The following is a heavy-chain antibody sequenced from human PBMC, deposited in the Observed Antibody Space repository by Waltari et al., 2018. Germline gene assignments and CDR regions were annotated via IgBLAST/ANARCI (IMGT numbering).Heavy chain of an antibody. J-gene: IGHJ4*02. CDR1: GFTIGSYG. CDR2: IHLDGGQT. D-gene: IGHD3-10*01. V-gene: IGHV3-30*02. Sequence: QVQLVESGGGVVQPGMSLRLYCAASGFTIGSYGMHWVRQAPGKGLEWVGLIHLDGGQTYYGDSVRGRFTISTDNSKNTLYLDMDSLKLNDTAIYYCAKDAFGNTYLDHWGQGTLVTVAS. CDR3: AKDAFGNTYLDH.